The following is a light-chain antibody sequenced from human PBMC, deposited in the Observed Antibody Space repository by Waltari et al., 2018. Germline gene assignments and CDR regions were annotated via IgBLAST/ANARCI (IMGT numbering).Light chain of an antibody. CDR3: QQYYSAPRT. Sequence: DIVMTQSPDSLAVSLGERATINCKASQSVLYSSNNKNYFAWYQQRPGQPPKLLIYCASTRESGVPDRFRGGGSGTDVTLTISSLQAEDVAVYYCQQYYSAPRTFGQGTKVEIK. CDR1: QSVLYSSNNKNY. CDR2: CAS. V-gene: IGKV4-1*01. J-gene: IGKJ1*01.